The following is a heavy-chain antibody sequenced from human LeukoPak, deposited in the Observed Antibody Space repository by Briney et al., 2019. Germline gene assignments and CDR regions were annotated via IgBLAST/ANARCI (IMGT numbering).Heavy chain of an antibody. D-gene: IGHD4-17*01. CDR1: GYTFTVYY. CDR3: ARRVPYDYGDYGQLDYFDY. Sequence: ASVKVSCKASGYTFTVYYMHWVRQAPGQGLEWMGWINPNSGGTNYAQKFQGRVTMTRDTSISTAYMELSRLRSDDTAVYYCARRVPYDYGDYGQLDYFDYWGQGTLVTVSS. CDR2: INPNSGGT. J-gene: IGHJ4*02. V-gene: IGHV1-2*02.